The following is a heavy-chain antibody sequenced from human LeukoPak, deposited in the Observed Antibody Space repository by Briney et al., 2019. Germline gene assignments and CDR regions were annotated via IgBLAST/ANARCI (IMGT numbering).Heavy chain of an antibody. Sequence: ASVKVSCKASGYTFTSYGISWVRQALGQGLEGMGWISAYNGNTNYAQKLQGRVTMTTDTSTSTAYMELRSLRSDDTAVYYCARMGNYYDSSGSYDAFDIWGQGTMVTVSS. J-gene: IGHJ3*02. CDR3: ARMGNYYDSSGSYDAFDI. CDR1: GYTFTSYG. V-gene: IGHV1-18*01. D-gene: IGHD3-22*01. CDR2: ISAYNGNT.